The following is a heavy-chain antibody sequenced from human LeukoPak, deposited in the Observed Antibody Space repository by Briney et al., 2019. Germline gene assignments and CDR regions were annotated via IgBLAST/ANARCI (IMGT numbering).Heavy chain of an antibody. CDR1: GGSISSYY. V-gene: IGHV4-59*01. CDR3: ARARYVNSFYAFDI. CDR2: ISKSGNT. D-gene: IGHD3-9*01. Sequence: SETLSLTCTASGGSISSYYRSWIRLPPGKGLEWIGVISKSGNTNYSPSLKSRDTIFGDTSKNQFFLKLSSVTAADTAVYYCARARYVNSFYAFDIWGQGTLVTASS. J-gene: IGHJ3*02.